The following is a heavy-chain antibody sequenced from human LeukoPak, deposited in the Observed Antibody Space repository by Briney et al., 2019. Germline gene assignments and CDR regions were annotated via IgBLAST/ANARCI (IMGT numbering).Heavy chain of an antibody. V-gene: IGHV3-23*01. J-gene: IGHJ4*02. CDR1: GFAFSSYG. CDR3: ATDLGSSRPNF. CDR2: ISGSGGST. D-gene: IGHD6-13*01. Sequence: PGGSLRLSCAASGFAFSSYGMTWVRQAPGKGLEWVSAISGSGGSTYYADSVKGRSTISRDNSKNTLYLQMNSLRAEDTAVYYCATDLGSSRPNFWGQGILVTVSS.